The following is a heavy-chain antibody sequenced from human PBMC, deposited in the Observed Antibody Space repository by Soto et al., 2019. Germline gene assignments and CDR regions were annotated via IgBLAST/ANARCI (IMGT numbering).Heavy chain of an antibody. CDR1: GFTFSNYA. J-gene: IGHJ4*02. CDR3: ANERLGRGADY. Sequence: EVQLLESGGGLVQPGGSLRLSCAASGFTFSNYAMSWVRQTPGKGLEWVSTISGGGGNTYYPDSVKGRFTSSRDNSKDTVYLQMNSLRAEDTAIYYCANERLGRGADYGGQGALVTVTS. V-gene: IGHV3-23*01. CDR2: ISGGGGNT.